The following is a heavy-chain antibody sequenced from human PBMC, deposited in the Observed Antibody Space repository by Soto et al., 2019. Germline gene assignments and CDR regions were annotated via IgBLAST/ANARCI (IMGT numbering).Heavy chain of an antibody. CDR1: GFTFSSYA. V-gene: IGHV3-23*01. CDR2: ISGSGGST. CDR3: AKDVLGYCSSTSCALDV. D-gene: IGHD2-2*01. J-gene: IGHJ6*04. Sequence: GGSLRLSCAASGFTFSSYAMSWVRQAPGKGLEWVSAISGSGGSTYYAGSVKGRVTISRDNSKNTLYLQMNSLRAEDTAVYYCAKDVLGYCSSTSCALDVWGKGTTVTVSS.